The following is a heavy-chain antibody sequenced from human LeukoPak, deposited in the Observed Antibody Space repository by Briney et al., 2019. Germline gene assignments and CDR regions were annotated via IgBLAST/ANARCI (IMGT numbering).Heavy chain of an antibody. CDR3: ARAGGSGSYYNVLDY. CDR2: INPNSGGT. V-gene: IGHV1-2*02. Sequence: ASVKVSCKASGYTFTGYYMHWVRQAPGQGLEWMGWINPNSGGTNYARKFQGRVTMTRDTSISTAYMELSRLRSDDTAVYYCARAGGSGSYYNVLDYWGQGTLVTVSS. CDR1: GYTFTGYY. D-gene: IGHD3-10*01. J-gene: IGHJ4*02.